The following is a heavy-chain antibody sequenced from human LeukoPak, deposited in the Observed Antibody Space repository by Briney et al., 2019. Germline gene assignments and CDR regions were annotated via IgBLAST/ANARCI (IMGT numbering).Heavy chain of an antibody. Sequence: PGGSLRLSCAPSGFTFTNASMSWVPQTPGKGLEWVGRIKSKTDAGTTDYAAPVKGRFTISRDDSKNTLYLQMNSLKTEDTAVYYCSTDEYYDSSGYYYGLEFDYWGQGTLVSVSS. J-gene: IGHJ4*02. CDR3: STDEYYDSSGYYYGLEFDY. CDR1: GFTFTNAS. D-gene: IGHD3-22*01. CDR2: IKSKTDAGTT. V-gene: IGHV3-15*01.